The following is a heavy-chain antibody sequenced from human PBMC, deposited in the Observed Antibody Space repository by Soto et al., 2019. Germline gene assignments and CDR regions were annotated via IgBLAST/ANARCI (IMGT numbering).Heavy chain of an antibody. V-gene: IGHV4-31*03. J-gene: IGHJ5*02. Sequence: SETLSLTCTVSGGSISSGGYYWSWIRQHPGKGLEWIGYIYYSGSTYYNPSLKSRVTISVDTSKNQFSLKLSSVTAVDTAVYYCARDQGYYGSGRPGWFDPWGQGTLVTVSS. CDR1: GGSISSGGYY. D-gene: IGHD3-10*01. CDR3: ARDQGYYGSGRPGWFDP. CDR2: IYYSGST.